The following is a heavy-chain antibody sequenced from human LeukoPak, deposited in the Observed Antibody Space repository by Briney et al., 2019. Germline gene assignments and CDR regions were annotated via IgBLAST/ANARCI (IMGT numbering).Heavy chain of an antibody. CDR3: ARDHPEQWLVQGDAFDI. J-gene: IGHJ3*02. V-gene: IGHV1-18*01. Sequence: ASVKVSCKASGYTFTSYGISWVRQAPGQGLEWMGWISAYNGNTNYAQKLQGRVTMTTDTFTSTAYMELRSLRSDDTAVYYCARDHPEQWLVQGDAFDIWGQGTMVTVSS. CDR2: ISAYNGNT. CDR1: GYTFTSYG. D-gene: IGHD6-19*01.